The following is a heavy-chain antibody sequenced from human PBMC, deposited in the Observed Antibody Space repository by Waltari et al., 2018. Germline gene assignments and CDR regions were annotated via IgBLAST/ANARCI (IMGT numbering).Heavy chain of an antibody. CDR3: VRMRRDYYYMDV. CDR2: IYYSGST. J-gene: IGHJ6*03. CDR1: GGSISSYY. Sequence: QVQLQESGPGLVKPSETLSLTCTVSGGSISSYYWSWIRQPPGKGLEWIGYIYYSGSTNYNPSLKSRVTISVDTSKNQFSLKLSSVTAADTAVYYCVRMRRDYYYMDVWGKGTTVTVSS. V-gene: IGHV4-59*01.